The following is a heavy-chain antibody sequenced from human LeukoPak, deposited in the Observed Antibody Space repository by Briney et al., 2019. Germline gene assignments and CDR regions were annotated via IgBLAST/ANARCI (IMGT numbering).Heavy chain of an antibody. CDR2: ISSSSRYI. V-gene: IGHV3-21*01. CDR1: GFTFSIYS. J-gene: IGHJ4*02. CDR3: ARDLRPYSSSSGFDY. D-gene: IGHD6-6*01. Sequence: GGSLRLSCAASGFTFSIYSMNWVRQAPGKGLEWVSSISSSSRYIYYAGSVKGRFTLSRDNAKNSLYLQMNSLRAEDTAVYYCARDLRPYSSSSGFDYWGQGTLVTVSS.